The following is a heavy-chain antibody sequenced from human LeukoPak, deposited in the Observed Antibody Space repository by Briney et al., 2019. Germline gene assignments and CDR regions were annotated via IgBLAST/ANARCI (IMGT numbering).Heavy chain of an antibody. D-gene: IGHD5-18*01. CDR1: GASIRSSTYY. Sequence: NPSETLSLTCIVSGASIRSSTYYWSWIRQSAGKGLEWIGRIYTTGSTNYNPSLKSRVTISVDTSKNQFSLSLNSVTAADTAVYYCARFTALVTYGDYWGQGALVTVSS. J-gene: IGHJ4*02. CDR3: ARFTALVTYGDY. V-gene: IGHV4-61*02. CDR2: IYTTGST.